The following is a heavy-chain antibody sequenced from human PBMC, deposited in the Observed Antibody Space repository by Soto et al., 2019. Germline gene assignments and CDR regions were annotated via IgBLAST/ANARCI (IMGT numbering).Heavy chain of an antibody. J-gene: IGHJ6*02. CDR1: GFTSSDYY. Sequence: QVQLVESGGGLVKPGGSLRLSCAASGFTSSDYYMSWIRQAPGKGLEWVSSISRSGTTIYYADSVKGRFTISRDNAKNSLYLPMNSLRAEETAVYYCARDERGEGIQLWTRSRGQDGMDVWGQGTTVTVSS. CDR3: ARDERGEGIQLWTRSRGQDGMDV. D-gene: IGHD5-18*01. CDR2: ISRSGTTI. V-gene: IGHV3-11*01.